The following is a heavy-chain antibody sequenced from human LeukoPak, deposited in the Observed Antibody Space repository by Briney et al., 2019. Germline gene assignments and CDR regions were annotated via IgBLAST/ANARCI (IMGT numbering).Heavy chain of an antibody. CDR3: ARGPVVCPQREIDF. CDR2: IYISGST. CDR1: GGSMSSYY. D-gene: IGHD6-25*01. J-gene: IGHJ4*02. V-gene: IGHV4-4*07. Sequence: SETLSLTCTVSGGSMSSYYWSWLRQPAGKGLEWVGRIYISGSTSYNPSLESRVTMSLDTSKNQFSLKLSSVTAADTAVYYCARGPVVCPQREIDFWARGARATVSS.